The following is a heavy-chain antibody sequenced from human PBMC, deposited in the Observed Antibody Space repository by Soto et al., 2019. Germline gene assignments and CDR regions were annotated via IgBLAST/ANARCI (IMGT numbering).Heavy chain of an antibody. J-gene: IGHJ3*02. D-gene: IGHD3-10*01. CDR2: INHSGST. V-gene: IGHV4-34*01. Sequence: QVQLQQWGAGLLKPSETLSLTCAVYGGSFSGYYWSWIRQPPGKGLEWIGEINHSGSTNYNPSLKSRVTISVDTSKNQFSLKMSSVTAADTAVYYCARDAKRLLWFGELSPLAHAFDIWGQGTMVTVSS. CDR3: ARDAKRLLWFGELSPLAHAFDI. CDR1: GGSFSGYY.